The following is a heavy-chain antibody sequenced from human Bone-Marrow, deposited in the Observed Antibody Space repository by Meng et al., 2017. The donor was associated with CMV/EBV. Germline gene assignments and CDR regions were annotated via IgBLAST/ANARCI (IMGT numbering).Heavy chain of an antibody. CDR2: MNPNSGNT. Sequence: ASVKVSCKASGYTFTSYDINWVRQATGQGLEWMGWMNPNSGNTGYAQKFQGRVTMTRDTSISTAYMELSRLRSDDTAVYYCARDGLDIVVVPAAISVSGYYGMDVWGQGPTVPVSS. J-gene: IGHJ6*02. CDR1: GYTFTSYD. CDR3: ARDGLDIVVVPAAISVSGYYGMDV. D-gene: IGHD2-2*02. V-gene: IGHV1-8*01.